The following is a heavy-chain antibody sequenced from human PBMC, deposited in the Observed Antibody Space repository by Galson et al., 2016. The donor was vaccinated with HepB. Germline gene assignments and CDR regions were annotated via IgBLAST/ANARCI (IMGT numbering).Heavy chain of an antibody. CDR1: GFTFRSYG. D-gene: IGHD3-16*01. V-gene: IGHV3-33*01. Sequence: SLRLSCAASGFTFRSYGMHWVRQAPGKGLEWVAVIWDDGSNKYYGDSVKGRFTISRDNSKNTLYLQMNSLGPEDTAVYYCAAYVTGNLDDWGQGTVVTVSS. J-gene: IGHJ4*02. CDR3: AAYVTGNLDD. CDR2: IWDDGSNK.